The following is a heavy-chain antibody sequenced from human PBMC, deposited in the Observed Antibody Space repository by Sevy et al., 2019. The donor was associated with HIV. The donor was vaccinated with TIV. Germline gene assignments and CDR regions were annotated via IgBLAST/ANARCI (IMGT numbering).Heavy chain of an antibody. CDR1: GFTFNTYS. D-gene: IGHD1-26*01. V-gene: IGHV3-48*02. J-gene: IGHJ3*02. CDR2: ISSSSTTI. Sequence: GGSLRLSCAASGFTFNTYSMKWVRQAPGKGLEWVSYISSSSTTIYYADSVKGRFTISRDNAKNSLYLQMNSLRDEDTAVYYCARKGYAIVGASGALDIWGQGTMVTVSS. CDR3: ARKGYAIVGASGALDI.